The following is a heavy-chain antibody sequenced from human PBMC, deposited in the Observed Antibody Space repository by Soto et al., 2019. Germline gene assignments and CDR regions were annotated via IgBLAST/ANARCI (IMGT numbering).Heavy chain of an antibody. CDR3: ARGEILGYCSGGSCSDAFDI. Sequence: ASVKGSCKASGYTFTSYDINWVRQATGQGLEWMGWMNPNSGNTGYAQKFQGRVTMTRNTSISTAYMELSSLRSEDTAVYYCARGEILGYCSGGSCSDAFDIWGQGTMVTVS. V-gene: IGHV1-8*01. J-gene: IGHJ3*02. CDR1: GYTFTSYD. CDR2: MNPNSGNT. D-gene: IGHD2-15*01.